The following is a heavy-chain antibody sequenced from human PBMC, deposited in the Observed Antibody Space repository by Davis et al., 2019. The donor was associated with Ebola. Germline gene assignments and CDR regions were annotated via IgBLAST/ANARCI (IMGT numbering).Heavy chain of an antibody. V-gene: IGHV3-7*01. CDR1: GFIFSSYW. CDR2: IKQDGSEK. CDR3: ARLGTMVYATPGDY. J-gene: IGHJ4*02. D-gene: IGHD2-8*01. Sequence: GESLKISCAASGFIFSSYWMSWVRQAPGKGLEWVANIKQDGSEKQYVDSVKGRFTISRDNAKNSLYLQMNSLRAEDTAVYYCARLGTMVYATPGDYWGQGTLVTVSS.